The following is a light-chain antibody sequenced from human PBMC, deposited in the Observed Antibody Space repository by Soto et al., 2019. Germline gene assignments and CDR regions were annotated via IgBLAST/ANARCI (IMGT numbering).Light chain of an antibody. J-gene: IGKJ4*01. Sequence: EIVLKQPIATWSLSAGERAILSGRASQSVSSYLAWYQQKPGQAPRLLIYDASTRATDIPARFTGSGSGTEFTLTISSLQSEDFAVYYCQQRSNWPPGLTFGGGTMVDI. V-gene: IGKV3-11*01. CDR1: QSVSSY. CDR2: DAS. CDR3: QQRSNWPPGLT.